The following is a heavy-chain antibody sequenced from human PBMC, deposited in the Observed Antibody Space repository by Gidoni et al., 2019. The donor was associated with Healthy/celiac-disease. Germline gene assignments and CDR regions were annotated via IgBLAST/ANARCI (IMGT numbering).Heavy chain of an antibody. V-gene: IGHV1-69*01. J-gene: IGHJ5*02. CDR2: IIPIFGTA. CDR1: GGTFSSYA. D-gene: IGHD6-13*01. Sequence: QVQLVQSGAEVKKPGSSVKVSCKASGGTFSSYAISWVRQAPGQGLEWMGGIIPIFGTANYAQKFQGRVTITADESTSTAYMELSSLRSEDTAVYYCARDRIAAYDRISASWFDPWGQGTLVTVSS. CDR3: ARDRIAAYDRISASWFDP.